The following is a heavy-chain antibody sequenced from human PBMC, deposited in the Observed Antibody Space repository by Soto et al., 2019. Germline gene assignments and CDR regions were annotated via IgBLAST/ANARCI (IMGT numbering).Heavy chain of an antibody. CDR3: ARDQGRSYGYHYYYYGIDV. CDR1: GYTFTSYG. Sequence: GASVKVSCKASGYTFTSYGISWVRQAPGQGLEWMGWISAYNGNTNYAQKLQGRVTMTTDTSTSTAYMELRSLRSDDTAVYYCARDQGRSYGYHYYYYGIDVWGQGTTVTVSS. V-gene: IGHV1-18*04. D-gene: IGHD5-18*01. CDR2: ISAYNGNT. J-gene: IGHJ6*02.